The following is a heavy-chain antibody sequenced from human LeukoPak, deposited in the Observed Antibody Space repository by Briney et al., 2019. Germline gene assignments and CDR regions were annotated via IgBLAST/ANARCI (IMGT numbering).Heavy chain of an antibody. CDR2: IYYSGNT. D-gene: IGHD7-27*01. Sequence: SETLSLTCTVSGGSISSSSYYWGSIRQPPGKGLEWIGSIYYSGNTYYNPSLRGRVTISVDTSKNQFSLNLSSVTAADTAVYYCARFVTGDGAFDIWGQGTMVTVSS. J-gene: IGHJ3*02. CDR3: ARFVTGDGAFDI. CDR1: GGSISSSSYY. V-gene: IGHV4-39*01.